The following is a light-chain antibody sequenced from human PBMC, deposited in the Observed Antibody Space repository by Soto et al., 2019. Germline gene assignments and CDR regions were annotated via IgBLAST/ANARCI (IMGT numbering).Light chain of an antibody. Sequence: DIQMTQSPSSLSTSVGDRVTITCRASQSIGSFLNWYQHQPGKAPKLLIYGESNLQSGVPSRFSGSGYGTEFPLTISSLQPEDFETYYCQQTYATPWTFGQGNRVEIK. CDR2: GES. V-gene: IGKV1-39*01. J-gene: IGKJ1*01. CDR3: QQTYATPWT. CDR1: QSIGSF.